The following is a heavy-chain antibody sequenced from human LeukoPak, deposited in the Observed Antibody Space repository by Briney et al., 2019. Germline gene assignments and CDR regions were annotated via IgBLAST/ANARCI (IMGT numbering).Heavy chain of an antibody. CDR1: GDSITSAH. CDR2: VHYSESS. CDR3: VRVASGGLFDS. V-gene: IGHV4-59*01. D-gene: IGHD6-19*01. Sequence: SETLSLTCTVSGDSITSAHWTWIRQSPDKGLEWMGSVHYSESSHYNPSLNSRVTMSLDTSKNQFSLNLRSVTAADTAVYYCVRVASGGLFDSWGLGALVTVSS. J-gene: IGHJ4*02.